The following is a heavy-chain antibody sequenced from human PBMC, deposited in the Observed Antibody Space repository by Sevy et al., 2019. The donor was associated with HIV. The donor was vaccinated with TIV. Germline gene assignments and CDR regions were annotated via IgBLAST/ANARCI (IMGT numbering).Heavy chain of an antibody. J-gene: IGHJ4*02. Sequence: GGSLRLSCAASEFTVSSSYMSWVRQAPGKGLEWVSILYSGGSTYYAAPVKGRFAVSRDNSKNTLYLQMNSLRAEDTAVYYCARAGTGSYRAYFDYWGQGTLVTVS. CDR3: ARAGTGSYRAYFDY. D-gene: IGHD1-26*01. V-gene: IGHV3-53*01. CDR2: LYSGGST. CDR1: EFTVSSSY.